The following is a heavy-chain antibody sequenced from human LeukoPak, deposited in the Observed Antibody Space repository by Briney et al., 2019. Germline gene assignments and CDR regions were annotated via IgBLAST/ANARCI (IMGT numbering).Heavy chain of an antibody. CDR2: ISGSGGST. V-gene: IGHV3-23*01. CDR1: GFTFSSYA. D-gene: IGHD2-15*01. CDR3: ATVRFCSGGSCYTYFDY. Sequence: GGSLRLSCATSGFTFSSYAMSWVRQAPGKGLEWVSGISGSGGSTYYADSVKGRFTISRDNSKNTVYLQMNSLRAEDMAVYYCATVRFCSGGSCYTYFDYWGQGTLVTVSS. J-gene: IGHJ4*02.